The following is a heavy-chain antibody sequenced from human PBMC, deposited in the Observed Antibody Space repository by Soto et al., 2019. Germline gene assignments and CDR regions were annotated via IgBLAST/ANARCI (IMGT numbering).Heavy chain of an antibody. CDR2: IKEDGSEK. CDR3: AREHKKWLVGIDY. J-gene: IGHJ4*02. CDR1: GFTFSSYW. Sequence: EVQLVESWGGLVQPGESLRLSCAASGFTFSSYWMNWVRQAPGKGLEWVANIKEDGSEKYYVDSVKGRFTISRDNAKNSLYLQMNSLRAEDTAIYYFAREHKKWLVGIDYWGQGSQVTVSS. D-gene: IGHD6-19*01. V-gene: IGHV3-7*01.